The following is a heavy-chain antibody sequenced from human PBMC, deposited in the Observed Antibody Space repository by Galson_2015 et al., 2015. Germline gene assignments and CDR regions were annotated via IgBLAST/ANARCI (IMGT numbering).Heavy chain of an antibody. CDR3: ARDRVAAAKNWFDP. V-gene: IGHV4-31*03. J-gene: IGHJ5*02. D-gene: IGHD2-2*01. CDR2: IYYSGST. CDR1: GASISSGGYY. Sequence: TMFLSCPVSGASISSGGYYWRWIRPHPGEGLEWIGYIYYSGSTYYNPSLKSRVTISVDTSKTQFSLKLRSVNAADTAVYYCARDRVAAAKNWFDPWGQGTLVTVTS.